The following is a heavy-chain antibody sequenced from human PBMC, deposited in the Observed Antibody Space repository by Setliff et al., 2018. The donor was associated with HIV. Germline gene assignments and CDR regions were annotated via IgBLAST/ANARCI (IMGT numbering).Heavy chain of an antibody. CDR3: ATGRDSSGYYFLADY. J-gene: IGHJ4*02. CDR2: INPNSGGT. CDR1: GYTFTGYH. D-gene: IGHD3-22*01. Sequence: ASVKVSCKTSGYTFTGYHMHWVRQAPGQGLEWMGWINPNSGGTIYAQKFQDRVTMTRDTSSSTAYMESSRLRSDDTAVYYCATGRDSSGYYFLADYWGRGTLVTVSS. V-gene: IGHV1-2*02.